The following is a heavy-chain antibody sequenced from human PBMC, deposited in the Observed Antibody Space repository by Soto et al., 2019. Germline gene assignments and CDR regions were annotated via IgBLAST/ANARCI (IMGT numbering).Heavy chain of an antibody. D-gene: IGHD3-22*01. CDR3: AREYYYDSSGICFDD. CDR1: GGSFSAYY. Sequence: QVQLQESGPGLVKPSETLSLTCSVSGGSFSAYYWSWIRQPPGQGLEWIGDLYYSGRPIYNPSLKGRVPISVDGARNHFSLKLQSVTAADTAVYYCAREYYYDSSGICFDDWGQGALVIVSS. J-gene: IGHJ4*02. CDR2: LYYSGRP. V-gene: IGHV4-59*01.